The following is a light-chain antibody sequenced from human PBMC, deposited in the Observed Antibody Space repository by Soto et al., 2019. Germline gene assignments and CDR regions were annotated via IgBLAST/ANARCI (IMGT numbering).Light chain of an antibody. CDR2: GVT. V-gene: IGLV2-14*01. CDR1: SDNY. CDR3: SSYTNSRTLL. J-gene: IGLJ1*01. Sequence: HSALTQPASVSGSPGQSITISCTGTSDNYVSWYQQHPGKAPKLMIYGVTNRPSGVSNRFSGSKSGNTASLTISGLQTEDEADYYCSSYTNSRTLLFGTGTKLTVL.